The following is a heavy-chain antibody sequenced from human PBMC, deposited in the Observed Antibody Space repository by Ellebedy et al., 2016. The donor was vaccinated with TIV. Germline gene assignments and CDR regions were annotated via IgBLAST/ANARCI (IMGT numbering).Heavy chain of an antibody. J-gene: IGHJ5*02. CDR3: ARGYQFRNWLDP. CDR2: IDTDGTRT. D-gene: IGHD2-2*01. Sequence: GGSLRLXCAASGFTFSRYWMYWVRQVPGKGLVWVSRIDTDGTRTDYADSVKGRFTISRDNSKNTLYLQMNSLRVDDTAVYYCARGYQFRNWLDPWGQGTRVTVSS. V-gene: IGHV3-74*01. CDR1: GFTFSRYW.